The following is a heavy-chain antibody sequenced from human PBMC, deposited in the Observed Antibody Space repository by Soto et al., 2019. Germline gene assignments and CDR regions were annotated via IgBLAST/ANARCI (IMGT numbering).Heavy chain of an antibody. CDR1: GFTFSSYS. CDR3: ARSPTPYWFDP. CDR2: ISSSSSYI. J-gene: IGHJ5*02. V-gene: IGHV3-21*01. Sequence: EVQLVESGGGLVKPGGSLRLSCAASGFTFSSYSMNWVRQAPGKGLEWVSSISSSSSYIYYADSVKGRFTISRDNAKNSLYLHMNSLRAEDTAVYYCARSPTPYWFDPWGQGTLVTVSS.